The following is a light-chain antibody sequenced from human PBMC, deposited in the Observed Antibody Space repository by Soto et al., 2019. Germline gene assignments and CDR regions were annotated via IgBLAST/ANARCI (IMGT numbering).Light chain of an antibody. V-gene: IGKV3-11*01. CDR2: DAS. J-gene: IGKJ1*01. Sequence: EIVLTQSPATLSLSPGESATLSCRASQSVSGYLAWYQQKPGQAPRLLIYDASTRATGIPARFSGGGSGTDFTLTISGLAPEDVAVHYCHQRSKSWTFGQGTKVEI. CDR3: HQRSKSWT. CDR1: QSVSGY.